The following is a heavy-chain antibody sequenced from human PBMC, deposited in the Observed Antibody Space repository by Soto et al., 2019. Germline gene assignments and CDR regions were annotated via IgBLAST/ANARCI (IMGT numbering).Heavy chain of an antibody. CDR2: IWYDGSNK. D-gene: IGHD1-26*01. CDR3: ARVPNLVGAKSGYYGMDV. CDR1: GFTFSSYG. J-gene: IGHJ6*02. V-gene: IGHV3-33*01. Sequence: QVQLVESGGGVVQPGRSLRLSCAASGFTFSSYGMHWVRQAPGKGLEWVAVIWYDGSNKYYADSVKGRFTISRDNSKNTLYLQMNSLRAEDTAVYYCARVPNLVGAKSGYYGMDVWGQGTTVTVSS.